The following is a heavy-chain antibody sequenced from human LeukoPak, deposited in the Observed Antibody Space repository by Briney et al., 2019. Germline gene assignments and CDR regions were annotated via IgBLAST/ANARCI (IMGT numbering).Heavy chain of an antibody. D-gene: IGHD1-26*01. J-gene: IGHJ6*03. CDR3: ARDLARRSYYNYYYYMDV. Sequence: PGGSLRLSCAASGFTFSSYAMSWVRQAPGKGLEWVSGINWNGGSTGYADSVKGRFTISRDNAKNSLYLQMNSLRAEDTAVYYCARDLARRSYYNYYYYMDVWGKGTTVTISS. V-gene: IGHV3-20*04. CDR2: INWNGGST. CDR1: GFTFSSYA.